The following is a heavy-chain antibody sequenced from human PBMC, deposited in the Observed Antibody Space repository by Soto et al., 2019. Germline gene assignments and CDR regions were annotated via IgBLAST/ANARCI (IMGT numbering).Heavy chain of an antibody. Sequence: SEPLSLTCTASGGSISSYDWSWIRQPPGKGLEWIGDIHYSGSTNYNPSLKSRVTISVDTAKNQFSLKLSSGTAAVTAVYYCVAFLEAYWNFDLWGRVTLVSVSS. CDR1: GGSISSYD. CDR3: VAFLEAYWNFDL. V-gene: IGHV4-59*08. J-gene: IGHJ2*01. CDR2: IHYSGST.